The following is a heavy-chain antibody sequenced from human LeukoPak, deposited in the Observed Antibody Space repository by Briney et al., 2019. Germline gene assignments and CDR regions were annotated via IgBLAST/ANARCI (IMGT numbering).Heavy chain of an antibody. CDR1: GGSITSTNY. Sequence: SETLSLTCGVSGGSITSTNYWTWVRQPPGKGLEWIGEVNLQGSTNYNPSLMGRVAISVDMSENHISLQLTSVTAADTAVYYCARGVFYYDTSGRGYYFDYWGQGTLVTVSS. CDR3: ARGVFYYDTSGRGYYFDY. V-gene: IGHV4-4*02. CDR2: VNLQGST. D-gene: IGHD3-22*01. J-gene: IGHJ4*02.